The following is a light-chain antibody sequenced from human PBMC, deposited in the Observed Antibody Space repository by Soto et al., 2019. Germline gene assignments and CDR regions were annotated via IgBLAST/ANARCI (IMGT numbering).Light chain of an antibody. CDR3: QQYGSSRWT. Sequence: EIVLTQSPDTLSLFPGERATLSCRASQSVSSTYLAWYQQKPGQAPRPLISAASSRATGIPDRFSGSGSGTDVTLTISRLEPEDFAVYYCQQYGSSRWTFGQGTKVEIK. V-gene: IGKV3-20*01. J-gene: IGKJ1*01. CDR2: AAS. CDR1: QSVSSTY.